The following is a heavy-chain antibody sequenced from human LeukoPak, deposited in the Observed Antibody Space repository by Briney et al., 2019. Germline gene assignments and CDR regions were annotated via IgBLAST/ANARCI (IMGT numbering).Heavy chain of an antibody. J-gene: IGHJ4*02. D-gene: IGHD6-19*01. V-gene: IGHV4-34*01. CDR2: INHSGST. CDR3: ARGGWGQSY. Sequence: PSETLSLTCAVYGGSFSGYYWSWTRQPPGKGLEWIGEINHSGSTNYNPSLKSRVTISVDTSKNQFSLKLSSVTAADTAVYYCARGGWGQSYWGQGTLVTVSS. CDR1: GGSFSGYY.